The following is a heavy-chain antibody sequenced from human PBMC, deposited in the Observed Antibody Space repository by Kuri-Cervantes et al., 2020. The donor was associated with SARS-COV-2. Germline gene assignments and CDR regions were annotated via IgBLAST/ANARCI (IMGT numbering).Heavy chain of an antibody. J-gene: IGHJ4*02. D-gene: IGHD3-3*01. CDR3: ARAGVLRFLPTGY. CDR2: IYYSGST. Sequence: SETLSLTCTVSGGSISSYYWSWIRQPPGKGLEWIGYIYYSGSTNYNPSLKSRVTISVDTSKNQFSLKLSSVTAADTAVYYCARAGVLRFLPTGYWGQGTLVTVSS. CDR1: GGSISSYY. V-gene: IGHV4-59*12.